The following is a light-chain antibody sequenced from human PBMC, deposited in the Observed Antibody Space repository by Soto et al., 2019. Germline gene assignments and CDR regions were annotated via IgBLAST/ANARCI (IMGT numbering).Light chain of an antibody. Sequence: EIVLTQSPGTLSLSPGERATLSCRASQSVSSSYLAWYQQKPGQAPRLLIYGASSRATGIPDRFSGSGSGTDYTLTISRLQHSDFAVSYYQPYGYSSQTFGQGTNLEIK. V-gene: IGKV3-20*01. CDR1: QSVSSSY. CDR3: QPYGYSSQT. CDR2: GAS. J-gene: IGKJ2*01.